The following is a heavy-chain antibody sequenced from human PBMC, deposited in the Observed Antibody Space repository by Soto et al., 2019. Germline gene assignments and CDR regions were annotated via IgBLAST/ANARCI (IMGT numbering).Heavy chain of an antibody. CDR3: ARHPDFRGVIIFGSFDP. CDR1: GGSISSYY. CDR2: IYYSGST. V-gene: IGHV4-59*01. Sequence: QVQLQESGPGLVKPSETLSLTCTVSGGSISSYYWSWIRQPPGKGLEWIGYIYYSGSTNYHPSLKSRVTISVDTYKNQFSLKLSSVTAADTAVYYCARHPDFRGVIIFGSFDPWGQGTLVTVYS. D-gene: IGHD3-10*01. J-gene: IGHJ5*02.